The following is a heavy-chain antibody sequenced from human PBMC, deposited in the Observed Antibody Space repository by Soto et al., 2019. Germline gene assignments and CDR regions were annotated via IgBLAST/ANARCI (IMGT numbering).Heavy chain of an antibody. Sequence: SETLSLTCTVSGGSISSYYWSRIRQPPGKGLEWIGYIYYSGSTNYNPSLKSRVTISVDTSKNQFSLKLSSVTAADTAVYYCAREGAPSSGAYYGMDVWGQGTTVTVSS. CDR1: GGSISSYY. D-gene: IGHD6-25*01. V-gene: IGHV4-59*01. CDR3: AREGAPSSGAYYGMDV. J-gene: IGHJ6*02. CDR2: IYYSGST.